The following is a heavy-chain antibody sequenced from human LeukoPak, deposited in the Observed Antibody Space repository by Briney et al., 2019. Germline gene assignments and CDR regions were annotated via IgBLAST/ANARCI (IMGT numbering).Heavy chain of an antibody. Sequence: SGTLSLTCAVSGGSISSSNWWSWVRQPPGKGLEWIGEIYHSGSTNYNPSLKSRVTISVDKSRNQFSLKLSSVTAADTAVYYCARDASYCSSTSCLYYFDYWGQGTLVTVSS. D-gene: IGHD2-2*01. CDR3: ARDASYCSSTSCLYYFDY. J-gene: IGHJ4*02. V-gene: IGHV4-4*02. CDR1: GGSISSSNW. CDR2: IYHSGST.